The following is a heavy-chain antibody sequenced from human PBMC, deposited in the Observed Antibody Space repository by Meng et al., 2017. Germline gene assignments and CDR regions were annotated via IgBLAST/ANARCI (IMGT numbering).Heavy chain of an antibody. D-gene: IGHD4-17*01. J-gene: IGHJ4*02. V-gene: IGHV3-33*01. CDR3: AREYGDYGNYFDY. CDR2: IWYDGSNK. Sequence: GGSLRLSCAASGFTFSSYGMHWVRQAPGKGLEWVAVIWYDGSNKYYADSVKGRFTISRDNSKNTLYLQMNSLRAEDTAVYYCAREYGDYGNYFDYWGQGTLVTGYS. CDR1: GFTFSSYG.